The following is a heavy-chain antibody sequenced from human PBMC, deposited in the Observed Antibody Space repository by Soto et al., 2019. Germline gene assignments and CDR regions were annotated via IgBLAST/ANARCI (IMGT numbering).Heavy chain of an antibody. D-gene: IGHD4-17*01. V-gene: IGHV3-30-3*01. CDR1: GFTFINYA. Sequence: LSCAASGFTFINYAMHWVRQAPGKGLEWVAVISYDGSNKYYADSVKGRFTISRDNSKNTMYLQMNSLSAEDTAVYHCARDQVKGTMTILWGQGTLVTVSS. CDR2: ISYDGSNK. CDR3: ARDQVKGTMTIL. J-gene: IGHJ4*02.